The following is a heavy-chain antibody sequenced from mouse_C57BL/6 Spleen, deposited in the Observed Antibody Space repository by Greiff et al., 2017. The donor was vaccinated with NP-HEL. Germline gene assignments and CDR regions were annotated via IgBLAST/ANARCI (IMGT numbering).Heavy chain of an antibody. V-gene: IGHV1-80*01. Sequence: QVQLQQSGAELVKPGASVKISCKASGYAFSSYWMNWVKQRPGKGLEWIGQIYPGDGDTNYNGKFKGKATLTADKSSSTAYMQLSSLTSEDSAVYFCARLNYGSSRYFDVWGTGTTVTVSS. CDR2: IYPGDGDT. D-gene: IGHD1-1*01. J-gene: IGHJ1*03. CDR3: ARLNYGSSRYFDV. CDR1: GYAFSSYW.